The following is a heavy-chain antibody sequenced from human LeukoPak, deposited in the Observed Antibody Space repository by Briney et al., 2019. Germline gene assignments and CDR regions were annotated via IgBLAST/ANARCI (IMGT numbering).Heavy chain of an antibody. CDR2: ISSDGNSK. CDR3: VSPTADYPFLYYFDS. J-gene: IGHJ4*02. Sequence: GGSLRLSCATSGFSFSSYSIHWVRQAPGKGLEWVAVISSDGNSKNFALSVKGRFAISRDNSKNTLFLQMNNLRSEDTALYYCVSPTADYPFLYYFDSWGQGTLVTVSS. V-gene: IGHV3-30*09. D-gene: IGHD5-12*01. CDR1: GFSFSSYS.